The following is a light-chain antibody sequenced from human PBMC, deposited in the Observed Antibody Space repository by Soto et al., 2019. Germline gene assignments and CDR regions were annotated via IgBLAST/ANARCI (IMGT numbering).Light chain of an antibody. CDR3: QQYGRSPQA. V-gene: IGKV3-20*01. J-gene: IGKJ2*01. Sequence: ELVLTQSPGTLSLSPGERATLSCRASQTVGSNYLAWYQQKPGQAPRLLIYGASSRATGIPDRFSGSGSGTDFTLTISRLEPEDFAVYYCQQYGRSPQACGQGTKLEIK. CDR2: GAS. CDR1: QTVGSNY.